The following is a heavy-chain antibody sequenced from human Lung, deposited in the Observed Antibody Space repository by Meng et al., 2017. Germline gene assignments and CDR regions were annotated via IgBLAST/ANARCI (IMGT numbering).Heavy chain of an antibody. D-gene: IGHD6-13*01. J-gene: IGHJ4*02. V-gene: IGHV1-2*06. CDR2: INPKSGDT. CDR3: ARDEDISAAGKLFGDY. CDR1: GYTFPDYW. Sequence: QVGRCGTEVEKPGGSVKVSCKSSGYTFPDYWLHWVRRAPGQGLEWMGRINPKSGDTHYAQRFQGRVTMTGDTSISTAYMELSGLRSDDTAMYYCARDEDISAAGKLFGDYWGQGTLVTISS.